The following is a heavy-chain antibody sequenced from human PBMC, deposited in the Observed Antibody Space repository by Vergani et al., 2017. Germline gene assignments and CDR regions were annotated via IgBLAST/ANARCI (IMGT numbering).Heavy chain of an antibody. Sequence: QVQLPESGPGLVKPSQTLSLTCTVSGGSISSGGYYWSWIRQHPGKGLEWIGYIYYSGSTYYTTSLKSLVTISVDTSKNQFSLKLSSVTAAEPAVYYCARGLHHSKRGFFDYWGQGTLVTVAS. J-gene: IGHJ4*02. CDR1: GGSISSGGYY. CDR3: ARGLHHSKRGFFDY. V-gene: IGHV4-31*01. D-gene: IGHD4-11*01. CDR2: IYYSGST.